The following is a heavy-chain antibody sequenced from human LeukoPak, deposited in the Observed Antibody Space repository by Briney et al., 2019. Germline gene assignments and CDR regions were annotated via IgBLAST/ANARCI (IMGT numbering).Heavy chain of an antibody. D-gene: IGHD4-11*01. CDR1: GYTFTSYG. V-gene: IGHV1-18*01. CDR3: ARELVHTVTDRILSYYYYMDV. CDR2: ISAYNGNT. Sequence: ASVKVSCKTSGYTFTSYGISWVRQAPGQGPEWMGWISAYNGNTNYAEKFQGRVTMTRNTSISTAYMELSSLRSEDTAVYYGARELVHTVTDRILSYYYYMDVWGKGTTVTVSS. J-gene: IGHJ6*03.